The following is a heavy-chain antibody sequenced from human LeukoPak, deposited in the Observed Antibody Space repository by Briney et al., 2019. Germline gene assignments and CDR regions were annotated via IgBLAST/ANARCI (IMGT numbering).Heavy chain of an antibody. Sequence: ASVKVSCKASGYIFDRYDINWVRPATGKGLEWMGWMNPKTGNTGYAQNFQGRVNMTSDTPMNTAYMELNSLKSEDAAVYCCVRARYSSAWFDSWGHGTLVIVSS. CDR3: VRARYSSAWFDS. V-gene: IGHV1-8*01. CDR2: MNPKTGNT. CDR1: GYIFDRYD. D-gene: IGHD6-19*01. J-gene: IGHJ5*01.